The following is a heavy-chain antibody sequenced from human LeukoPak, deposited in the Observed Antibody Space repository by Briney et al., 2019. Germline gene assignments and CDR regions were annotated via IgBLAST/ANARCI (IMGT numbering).Heavy chain of an antibody. CDR2: ISGSGGST. Sequence: GGSLRLSCAASGFTFSSYAMSWVRQAPGKGLEWVSAISGSGGSTYYADSVKGRFTISRDNSKNTLYLQMNSLRAEDTAVYYCAKVVRVLQLWSIDYWGQGTLVTVSS. J-gene: IGHJ4*02. CDR3: AKVVRVLQLWSIDY. V-gene: IGHV3-23*01. D-gene: IGHD5-18*01. CDR1: GFTFSSYA.